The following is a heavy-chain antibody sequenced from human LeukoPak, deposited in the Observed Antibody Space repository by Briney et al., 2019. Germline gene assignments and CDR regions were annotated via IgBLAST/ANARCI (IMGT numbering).Heavy chain of an antibody. CDR3: ARESAEGIAVAGLDY. J-gene: IGHJ4*02. D-gene: IGHD6-19*01. Sequence: GGSLRLSCAASGFTFSSYCMSWVRQAPGKGREWVVNTKQVGSEKYYVDSVKGRFTISRDNAKTSLYLQMNSLRAEDTAVYYCARESAEGIAVAGLDYWGQGTLVTVSS. CDR2: TKQVGSEK. CDR1: GFTFSSYC. V-gene: IGHV3-7*01.